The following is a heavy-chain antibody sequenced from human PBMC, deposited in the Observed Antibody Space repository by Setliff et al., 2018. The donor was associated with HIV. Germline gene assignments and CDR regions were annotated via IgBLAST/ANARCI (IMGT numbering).Heavy chain of an antibody. Sequence: ASVKVSCKASGYTFTGYYMHWVRQAPGQGLEWMGWINPNSGGTNYAQKFQGRVTMTRDTSITTAYMELSGLRSDDTAVYYCARVGSRTIRFLLDYWGQGTLVTVSS. V-gene: IGHV1-2*02. CDR3: ARVGSRTIRFLLDY. CDR2: INPNSGGT. CDR1: GYTFTGYY. J-gene: IGHJ4*02. D-gene: IGHD2-15*01.